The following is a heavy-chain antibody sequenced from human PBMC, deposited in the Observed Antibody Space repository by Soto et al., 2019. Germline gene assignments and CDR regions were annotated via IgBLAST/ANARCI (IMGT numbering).Heavy chain of an antibody. CDR1: VASVCSYSGA. CDR2: TYYRSKWYN. Sequence: SQTYSSTCALSVASVCSYSGASNWIRQSPSRGLEWLGRTYYRSKWYNDYAVSVESRTTINPDTSKNQFSLQLNSVTPEDTAVYYCARVSLEWGGFGLTGTYYSYGMDVWGQGTTVTVSS. CDR3: ARVSLEWGGFGLTGTYYSYGMDV. D-gene: IGHD1-7*01. V-gene: IGHV6-1*01. J-gene: IGHJ6*02.